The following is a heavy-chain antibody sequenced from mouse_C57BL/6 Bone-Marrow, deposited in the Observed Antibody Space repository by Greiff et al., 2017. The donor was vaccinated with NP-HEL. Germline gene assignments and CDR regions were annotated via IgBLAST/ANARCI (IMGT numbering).Heavy chain of an antibody. J-gene: IGHJ3*01. CDR2: INYDGSST. CDR1: GFTFSDYY. Sequence: EVKLMESEGGLVQPGSSMKLSCTASGFTFSDYYMAWVRQVPEKGLEWVAKINYDGSSTYYLDSLKSRFTMSRDNAKNILYLQMSSLKSEDTATYYCARQTGAWFAYWGQGTLVTVSA. CDR3: ARQTGAWFAY. V-gene: IGHV5-16*01.